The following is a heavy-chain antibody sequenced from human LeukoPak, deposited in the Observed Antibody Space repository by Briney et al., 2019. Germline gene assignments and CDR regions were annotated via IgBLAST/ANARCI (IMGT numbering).Heavy chain of an antibody. V-gene: IGHV3-7*04. D-gene: IGHD2-8*01. CDR3: GRDNGPVDI. CDR2: IKEDGSEK. CDR1: GLTFSKYW. Sequence: GGSLRLSCAASGLTFSKYWMTWVRQAPGKALEWVANIKEDGSEKNYVDSVKGRFTMSRDNAKNSLHLQMNSLRDEDTAVYYCGRDNGPVDIWGQGTKVTVSS. J-gene: IGHJ3*02.